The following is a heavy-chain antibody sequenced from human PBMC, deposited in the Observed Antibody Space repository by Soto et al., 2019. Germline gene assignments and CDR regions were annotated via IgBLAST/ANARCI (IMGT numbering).Heavy chain of an antibody. CDR3: AKSAGYESLAVSNA. Sequence: EVQLLESGGGLVQPGRYLRLSCAASGFTFSAYAVNWVRQAPGKGLEWVATISGSDTFYADSVKGRFTISSDHSKNTVYLEMNNLRAEDTAVYFCAKSAGYESLAVSNAWGQGTLVTVSS. V-gene: IGHV3-23*01. CDR1: GFTFSAYA. CDR2: ISGSDT. D-gene: IGHD5-12*01. J-gene: IGHJ5*02.